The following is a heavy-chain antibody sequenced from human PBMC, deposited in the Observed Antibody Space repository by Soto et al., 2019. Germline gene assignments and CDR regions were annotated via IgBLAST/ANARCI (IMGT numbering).Heavy chain of an antibody. Sequence: SVKVSRKASGGTFNSYGISWVRQAPGQGLDWMGVIIPLYGTVNYAQKFQGRVSITADKSTSKAYLDLRMLRSDDTAVYYCARVRVTRVVIPGHFGLWGQGTLVTVSS. J-gene: IGHJ4*02. V-gene: IGHV1-69*06. D-gene: IGHD3-10*01. CDR1: GGTFNSYG. CDR2: IIPLYGTV. CDR3: ARVRVTRVVIPGHFGL.